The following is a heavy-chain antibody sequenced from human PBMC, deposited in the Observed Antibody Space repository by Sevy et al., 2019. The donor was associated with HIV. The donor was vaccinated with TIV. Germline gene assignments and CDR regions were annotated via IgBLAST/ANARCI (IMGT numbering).Heavy chain of an antibody. CDR3: AKEHCSSTSCYARGMDV. Sequence: GGSLRLSCAASGFTFDDYAMHWVRQAPGKGLERVSGISWNSGSIGYADSVKGRFTISRDNAKNSLYLQMNSLRAEDTALYYCAKEHCSSTSCYARGMDVWSQGTTVTVSS. V-gene: IGHV3-9*01. J-gene: IGHJ6*02. CDR2: ISWNSGSI. D-gene: IGHD2-2*01. CDR1: GFTFDDYA.